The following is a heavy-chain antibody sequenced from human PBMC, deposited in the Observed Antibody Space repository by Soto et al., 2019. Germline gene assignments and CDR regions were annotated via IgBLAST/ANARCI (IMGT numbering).Heavy chain of an antibody. J-gene: IGHJ6*02. Sequence: GESLKISCKGSGYKFSNYWIGWVRQRPGKGLEWVGIIYAGDSDTRYSPSFQGQVTISADKSISTAYLQWSSLQDSDTAMYFCARSEGISAYYYGSDVWGQGTTVTVSS. CDR2: IYAGDSDT. CDR3: ARSEGISAYYYGSDV. D-gene: IGHD2-21*01. CDR1: GYKFSNYW. V-gene: IGHV5-51*01.